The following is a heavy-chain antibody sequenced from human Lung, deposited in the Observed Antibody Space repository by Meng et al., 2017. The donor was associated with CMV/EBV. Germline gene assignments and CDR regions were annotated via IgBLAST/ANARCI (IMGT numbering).Heavy chain of an antibody. CDR3: ARDLEY. Sequence: QLQLQESGPGLVRPSETLSLTCSVSGGSISSSTYYWAWIRQPPGKGLEWIGSLYDSGSTYYHPSPKSRVTISVDTSKTYFSLKLRSVTAADTAVYYCARDLEYWGQGTLVTVSS. D-gene: IGHD1-1*01. CDR2: LYDSGST. CDR1: GGSISSSTYY. J-gene: IGHJ4*02. V-gene: IGHV4-39*07.